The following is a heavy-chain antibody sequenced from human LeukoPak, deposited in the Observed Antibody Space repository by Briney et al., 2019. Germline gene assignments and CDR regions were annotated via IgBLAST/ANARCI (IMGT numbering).Heavy chain of an antibody. V-gene: IGHV4-59*01. J-gene: IGHJ4*02. D-gene: IGHD6-6*01. CDR1: GGSISSYY. Sequence: SETLSLTCTVSGGSISSYYWSWIRQPPGKGLEWIGYIYYSGSTNYNPSLKSRVTISVDTSKNQFSLKLSSVTAADTAVYYCARSRGIAARLAAWGQRTLVTVSS. CDR3: ARSRGIAARLAA. CDR2: IYYSGST.